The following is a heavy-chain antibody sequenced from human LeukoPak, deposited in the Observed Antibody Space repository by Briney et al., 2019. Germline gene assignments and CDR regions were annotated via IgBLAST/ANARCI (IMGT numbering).Heavy chain of an antibody. D-gene: IGHD3-16*01. CDR3: AREESGGLSGNLGGLFASYYTYYYMDV. CDR2: INPSDGAT. J-gene: IGHJ6*03. CDR1: GYTFTMYY. Sequence: GASVKISCKASGYTFTMYYIHWVRQAPGQGLEWMGMINPSDGATTYAQRFQGRVTMTRDMSTTTVYMDLRSLTSDDTAVYFCAREESGGLSGNLGGLFASYYTYYYMDVWGRGTTVTVSS. V-gene: IGHV1-46*01.